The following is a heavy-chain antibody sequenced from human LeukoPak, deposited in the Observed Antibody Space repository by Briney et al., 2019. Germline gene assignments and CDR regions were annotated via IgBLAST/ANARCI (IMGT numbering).Heavy chain of an antibody. CDR3: ATVSMIAYFFNY. D-gene: IGHD5/OR15-5a*01. Sequence: GGSLRLSCAASGFTFSDYYTSWIRQAPGKGLEWVAYMTSSTSSGYTKYADSVKGRFTISRDNAKNSLYLQMNSLRAEDTAVYYCATVSMIAYFFNYWGQGTLVTVSS. CDR2: MTSSTSSGYT. CDR1: GFTFSDYY. V-gene: IGHV3-11*03. J-gene: IGHJ4*02.